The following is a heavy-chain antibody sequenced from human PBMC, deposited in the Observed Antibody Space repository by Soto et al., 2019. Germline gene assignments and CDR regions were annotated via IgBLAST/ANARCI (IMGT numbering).Heavy chain of an antibody. J-gene: IGHJ4*02. V-gene: IGHV4-30-4*08. CDR2: MYYGGNT. D-gene: IGHD6-19*01. CDR3: ASAALAADYFGH. CDR1: YGSIISGDYY. Sequence: PSETLSLTCTFSYGSIISGDYYWSWIRQPPGKGLEWIAYMYYGGNTYYNPSLKSRITISIDTSKNQVSLRVNSVTAADTAVYYCASAALAADYFGHWGQGILVTVSS.